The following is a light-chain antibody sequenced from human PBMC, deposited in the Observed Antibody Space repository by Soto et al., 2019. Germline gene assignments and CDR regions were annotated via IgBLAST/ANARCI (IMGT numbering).Light chain of an antibody. J-gene: IGKJ2*01. CDR3: QQRSNWPRGT. CDR2: GAS. CDR1: QSVSSN. Sequence: EIVMTQSPATLSVSPGERATLSCRASQSVSSNLAWYQQIPGQAPRLLTYGASTRATGIPARFSGSGSGTDFTLTISSLQSEDFAVYYCQQRSNWPRGTFGQGTKLEIK. V-gene: IGKV3-15*01.